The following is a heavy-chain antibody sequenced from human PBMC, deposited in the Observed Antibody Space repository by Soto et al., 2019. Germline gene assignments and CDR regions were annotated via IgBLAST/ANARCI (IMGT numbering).Heavy chain of an antibody. CDR2: VYYTGST. V-gene: IGHV4-30-4*01. CDR1: GASIRSTDYY. Sequence: SETLSLTCTVSGASIRSTDYYWSWSRQAPGKGLEWIGYVYYTGSTYYNPSLMSRLTISVDTSKNQFSLKLTSVTAAETAVYYCVRTARQGAVAPHWFDRWGQGTQVTVS. CDR3: VRTARQGAVAPHWFDR. J-gene: IGHJ5*02. D-gene: IGHD2-21*02.